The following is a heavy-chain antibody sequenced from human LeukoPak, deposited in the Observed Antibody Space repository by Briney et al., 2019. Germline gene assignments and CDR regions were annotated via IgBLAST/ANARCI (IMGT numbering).Heavy chain of an antibody. Sequence: GASVKVSCKASGYTFTGYYMHWVRQAPGQGLEWMGWINPNSGGTNYAQKFQGRVTMTRDTSISTAYMELSRLRSDDTAVYYCARDWGLYCSGGSCYSMPGFNYWGQGTLVTVSS. CDR2: INPNSGGT. CDR1: GYTFTGYY. V-gene: IGHV1-2*02. D-gene: IGHD2-15*01. CDR3: ARDWGLYCSGGSCYSMPGFNY. J-gene: IGHJ4*02.